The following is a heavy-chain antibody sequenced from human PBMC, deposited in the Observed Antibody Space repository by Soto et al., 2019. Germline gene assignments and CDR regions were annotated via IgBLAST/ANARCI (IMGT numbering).Heavy chain of an antibody. D-gene: IGHD3-10*01. CDR3: ARRLTYYYGSGSYGRLDP. Sequence: SETLSLTCAVYGGSFSGYYWSWIRQPPGKGLEWIGEINHSGSTNYNPSLKSRVTISVDTSKNQFSLKLSSVTAADTAVYYCARRLTYYYGSGSYGRLDPWGQGTLVTVSS. J-gene: IGHJ5*02. CDR1: GGSFSGYY. CDR2: INHSGST. V-gene: IGHV4-34*01.